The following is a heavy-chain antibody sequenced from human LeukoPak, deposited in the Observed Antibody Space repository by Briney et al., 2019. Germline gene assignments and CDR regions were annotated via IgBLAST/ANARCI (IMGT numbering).Heavy chain of an antibody. V-gene: IGHV4-61*08. Sequence: PSETLSLTCTLSGGSVSSGDYYWSWIRQPPGKGLEWIGYTSYSGSTNYNPSLKSRITISIDTSKNQFFLKFSSVTAADTAVYFCASGRGYSGSFFYYFDSWGQGTLPPSPQ. CDR2: TSYSGST. D-gene: IGHD1-26*01. CDR3: ASGRGYSGSFFYYFDS. CDR1: GGSVSSGDYY. J-gene: IGHJ4*02.